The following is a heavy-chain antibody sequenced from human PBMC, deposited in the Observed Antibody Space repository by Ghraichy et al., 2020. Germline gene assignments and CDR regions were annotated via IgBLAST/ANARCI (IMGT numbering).Heavy chain of an antibody. Sequence: SETLSLTCTVSGGSISSYYWSWIRQPPGKGLEWIGYIYYSGSTNYNPSLKSRVTISVDTSKNQFSLKLSSVTAADTAVYYCASGEGYSTTWGQGTLVTVSS. J-gene: IGHJ4*02. D-gene: IGHD2/OR15-2a*01. V-gene: IGHV4-59*01. CDR1: GGSISSYY. CDR2: IYYSGST. CDR3: ASGEGYSTT.